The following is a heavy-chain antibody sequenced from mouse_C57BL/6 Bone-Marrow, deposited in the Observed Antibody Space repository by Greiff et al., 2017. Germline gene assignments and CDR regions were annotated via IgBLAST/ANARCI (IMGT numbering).Heavy chain of an antibody. CDR2: IHPNSGST. V-gene: IGHV1-64*01. CDR1: GYTFTSYW. Sequence: QVQLQQPGAELVKPGASVKLSCKASGYTFTSYWMHWVKQRPGQGLEWIGMIHPNSGSTKYNEKFKSKATLTVDKSSSTAYMQLSSLTSEDSSVYYCARWSPYAMDYWGQGTSGTVSS. J-gene: IGHJ4*01. CDR3: ARWSPYAMDY.